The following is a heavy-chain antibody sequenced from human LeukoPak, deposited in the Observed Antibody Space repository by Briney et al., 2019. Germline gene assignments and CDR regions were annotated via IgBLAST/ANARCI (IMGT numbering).Heavy chain of an antibody. J-gene: IGHJ4*02. CDR3: ARGDNVVPAAISGHRAPNIFDY. Sequence: SETLSLTCAVYGGSFSGYYWSWLRQPPGKGLEWIGEINHSGSTNYNPSLKSRVTISVDPSKNQFSLKLSSVTAADTAVYYCARGDNVVPAAISGHRAPNIFDYWGQGTLVTVSS. CDR2: INHSGST. D-gene: IGHD2-2*02. CDR1: GGSFSGYY. V-gene: IGHV4-34*01.